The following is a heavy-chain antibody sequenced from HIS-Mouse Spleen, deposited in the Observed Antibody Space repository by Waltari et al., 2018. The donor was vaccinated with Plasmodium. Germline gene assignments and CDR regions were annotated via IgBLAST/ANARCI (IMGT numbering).Heavy chain of an antibody. V-gene: IGHV3-30-3*01. CDR3: AREGGYCSGGSCYSGQGFDI. D-gene: IGHD2-15*01. J-gene: IGHJ3*02. CDR2: ISYDGSNK. CDR1: GFSFRRSA. Sequence: QVQLVESGGGVVQPGRSLGLSCAASGFSFRRSAMPWVRQAPGKGLEWVAVISYDGSNKYYADSVKGRFTISRDNSKNTLYLQMNSLRAEDTAVYYCAREGGYCSGGSCYSGQGFDIWGQGTMVTVSS.